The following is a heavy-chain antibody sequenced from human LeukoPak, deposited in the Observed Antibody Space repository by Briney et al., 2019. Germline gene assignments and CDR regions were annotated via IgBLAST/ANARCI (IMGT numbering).Heavy chain of an antibody. CDR2: INHSGST. J-gene: IGHJ3*02. D-gene: IGHD6-19*01. CDR3: ARAKRIAVARGAFDI. Sequence: PSETLSLTCTVSGGSISSSSYYWGWIRQPPGKGLEWIGEINHSGSTNYNPSLKSRVTISVDTSKNQFSLKLSSVTAADTAVYYCARAKRIAVARGAFDIWGQGTMVTVSS. CDR1: GGSISSSSYY. V-gene: IGHV4-39*07.